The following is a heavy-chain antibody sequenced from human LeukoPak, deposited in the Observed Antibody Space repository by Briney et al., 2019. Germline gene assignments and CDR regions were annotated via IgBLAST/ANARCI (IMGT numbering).Heavy chain of an antibody. Sequence: GGSLRLSYAASGFTFSSYAMHWVRQAPGKGLEWVAVISYDGSNKYYADSVKGRFTISRDNSKNTLYLQMNSLRAEDTAVYYCARGYYYDSSGYLDYWGQGTLVTVSS. CDR3: ARGYYYDSSGYLDY. CDR1: GFTFSSYA. CDR2: ISYDGSNK. J-gene: IGHJ4*02. V-gene: IGHV3-30*01. D-gene: IGHD3-22*01.